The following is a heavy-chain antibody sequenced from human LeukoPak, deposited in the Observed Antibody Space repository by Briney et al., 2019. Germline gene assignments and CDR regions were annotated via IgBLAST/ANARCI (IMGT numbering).Heavy chain of an antibody. V-gene: IGHV3-23*01. CDR1: GFNFNRFA. CDR2: ISGSGGTT. Sequence: GGSLRLSCTASGFNFNRFAVTWVRQAPGKGLGWVSAISGSGGTTHYADSVKGRFSISRDNSKNTLYLQLSRVRAEDTAVYHCAKTTSSLWFGEFRGGANYFDYWGQGALVTVSS. CDR3: AKTTSSLWFGEFRGGANYFDY. J-gene: IGHJ4*02. D-gene: IGHD3-10*01.